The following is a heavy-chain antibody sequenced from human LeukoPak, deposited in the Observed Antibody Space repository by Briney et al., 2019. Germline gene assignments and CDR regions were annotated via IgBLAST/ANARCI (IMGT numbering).Heavy chain of an antibody. CDR1: GGPFSSYA. V-gene: IGHV1-69*04. D-gene: IGHD4-23*01. Sequence: ASVKVSCKASGGPFSSYAISWVRQAPGQGLEWMGRIIPIFGIANYAQKFQGRVTITADKSTSTAYMELSSLRSGDTAVYYCARVDGGTPGVWGQGTLVTVSS. J-gene: IGHJ4*02. CDR3: ARVDGGTPGV. CDR2: IIPIFGIA.